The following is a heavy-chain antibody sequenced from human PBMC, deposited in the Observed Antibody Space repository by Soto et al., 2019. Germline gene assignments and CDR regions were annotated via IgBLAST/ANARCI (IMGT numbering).Heavy chain of an antibody. CDR2: ISPHNRNT. D-gene: IGHD3-9*01. CDR1: GYTFGHFY. Sequence: ASVKVSCKASGYTFGHFYITWVRQAPGQGLEWMGAISPHNRNTNYAEKFRGRVTMTTDTSTTTAYMELRSLRSDDTAVYYCARDEGGYDILTGYYKANHFDQCGQGALVTVSS. J-gene: IGHJ4*02. V-gene: IGHV1-18*01. CDR3: ARDEGGYDILTGYYKANHFDQ.